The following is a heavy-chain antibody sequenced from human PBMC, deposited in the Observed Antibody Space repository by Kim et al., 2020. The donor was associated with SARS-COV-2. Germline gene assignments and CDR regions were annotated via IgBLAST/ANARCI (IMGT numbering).Heavy chain of an antibody. CDR3: ARDEGAMVTYFDY. D-gene: IGHD5-18*01. CDR1: GFTFSSYG. J-gene: IGHJ4*02. CDR2: IWYDGSNK. Sequence: GVSLRLSCAASGFTFSSYGMHWVRQAPGKGLEWVAVIWYDGSNKYYADSVKGRFTISRDNSKNTLYLQMNSLRAEDTAVYYCARDEGAMVTYFDYWGQGTLVTVSS. V-gene: IGHV3-33*01.